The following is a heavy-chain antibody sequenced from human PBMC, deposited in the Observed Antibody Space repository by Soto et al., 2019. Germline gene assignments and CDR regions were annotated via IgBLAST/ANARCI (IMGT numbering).Heavy chain of an antibody. Sequence: ASVKVSCKASGYTFTSYAMHWVRQAPGQSLEWMGWINAGNGNTKYSQKFQGRVTITRDTSASTAYMELSSLRSEDTAVHYCARNEGSNTVTKAYYYYYGMDVWGQGTTVTVSS. V-gene: IGHV1-3*01. CDR3: ARNEGSNTVTKAYYYYYGMDV. D-gene: IGHD4-4*01. CDR1: GYTFTSYA. CDR2: INAGNGNT. J-gene: IGHJ6*02.